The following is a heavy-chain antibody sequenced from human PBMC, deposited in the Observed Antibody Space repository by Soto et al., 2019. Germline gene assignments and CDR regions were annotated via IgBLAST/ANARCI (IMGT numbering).Heavy chain of an antibody. CDR1: GFSFSFVNYA. J-gene: IGHJ6*02. Sequence: EEQLLESGGGLVQPGGSLRLSCEASGFSFSFVNYAMNWVRQPPGKGLEWVSAITGGGVSTYYADSVKGRFTISRDNSKNTVYLQMNSLRAEDTAAYYCARASAILCHSYYYYGMDAWGQGTTVTVSS. CDR3: ARASAILCHSYYYYGMDA. V-gene: IGHV3-23*01. CDR2: ITGGGVST. D-gene: IGHD2-2*01.